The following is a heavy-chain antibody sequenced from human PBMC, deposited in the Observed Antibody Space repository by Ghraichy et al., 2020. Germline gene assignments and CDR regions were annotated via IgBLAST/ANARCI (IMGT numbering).Heavy chain of an antibody. J-gene: IGHJ6*02. CDR2: INHSGST. CDR1: GGSFSGYY. V-gene: IGHV4-34*01. Sequence: SETLSLTCAVYGGSFSGYYWSWIRQPPGKGLEWIGEINHSGSTNYNPSLKSRVTISVDTSKNQFSLKLSSVTAADTAVYYCAGSPARSYGSGSYYNPHYYYYGMDVWGQGTTVTVSS. CDR3: AGSPARSYGSGSYYNPHYYYYGMDV. D-gene: IGHD3-10*01.